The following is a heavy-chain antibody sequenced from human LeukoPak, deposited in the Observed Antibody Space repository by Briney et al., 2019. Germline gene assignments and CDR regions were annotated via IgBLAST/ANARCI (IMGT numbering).Heavy chain of an antibody. Sequence: SVKVSCKASGGTFSSYATSWVRQAPGQGLEWMGRIIPILGIANYAQKFQGRVTITADKSTSTAYMELSSLRSEDTAVYYCARDCSSTSCYPDYWGQGTLVTVSS. CDR1: GGTFSSYA. CDR3: ARDCSSTSCYPDY. V-gene: IGHV1-69*04. D-gene: IGHD2-2*01. CDR2: IIPILGIA. J-gene: IGHJ4*02.